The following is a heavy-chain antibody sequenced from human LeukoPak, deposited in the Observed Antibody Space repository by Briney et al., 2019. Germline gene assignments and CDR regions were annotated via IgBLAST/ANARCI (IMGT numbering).Heavy chain of an antibody. CDR2: ISAYNGNT. J-gene: IGHJ4*02. V-gene: IGHV1-18*01. CDR1: GYTFTGFG. CDR3: ARDGTMITFGGVIVPSY. Sequence: GASVKVSCKASGYTFTGFGISWVRQAPGQGLEWMGWISAYNGNTNYAQKLQGRVTMTTDTSTSTDYMELRSLRFDDTAVYWCARDGTMITFGGVIVPSYWGQGTLVTVSS. D-gene: IGHD3-16*02.